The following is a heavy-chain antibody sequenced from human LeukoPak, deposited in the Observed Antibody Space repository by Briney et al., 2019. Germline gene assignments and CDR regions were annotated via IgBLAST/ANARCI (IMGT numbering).Heavy chain of an antibody. CDR2: IYYSGST. V-gene: IGHV4-59*08. CDR3: ARLGGRIDYYYMDV. CDR1: GGSISSYY. Sequence: SETLSLTCTVSGGSISSYYWSWIRQPPGKGLEWIGYIYYSGSTNYNPSLKSRVTISVDTSKNQFSLKLSSVTAADTAVYYCARLGGRIDYYYMDVWGKGTTVTVSS. D-gene: IGHD1-26*01. J-gene: IGHJ6*03.